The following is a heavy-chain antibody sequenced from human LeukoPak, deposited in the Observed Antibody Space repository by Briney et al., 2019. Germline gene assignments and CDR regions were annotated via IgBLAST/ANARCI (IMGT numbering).Heavy chain of an antibody. V-gene: IGHV3-20*04. CDR1: GFTFDAYG. CDR2: INWYGGST. CDR3: ASSGYSGYDRAFDY. Sequence: PGGSLRLSCAASGFTFDAYGMSWVRQAPGKGLELVSGINWYGGSTDYADPGKRRFPISRDNPKNSLHMQMNSLRAEDTAFYYCASSGYSGYDRAFDYWGQGTLVTVSS. D-gene: IGHD5-12*01. J-gene: IGHJ4*02.